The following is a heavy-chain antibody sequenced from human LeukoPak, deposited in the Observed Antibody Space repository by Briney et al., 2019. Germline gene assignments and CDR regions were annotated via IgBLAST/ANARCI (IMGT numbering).Heavy chain of an antibody. Sequence: PGGSLRLSCAASGFTFSNYWMHWVRQAPGKGLVWVSRINSDGSSTNYADSMKGRFTISRDNAKNTLYLQMNSLRAEGTAVYYCARARSSYGYGDAFDIWGQGTMVTVSS. CDR2: INSDGSST. V-gene: IGHV3-74*01. CDR1: GFTFSNYW. CDR3: ARARSSYGYGDAFDI. D-gene: IGHD5-18*01. J-gene: IGHJ3*02.